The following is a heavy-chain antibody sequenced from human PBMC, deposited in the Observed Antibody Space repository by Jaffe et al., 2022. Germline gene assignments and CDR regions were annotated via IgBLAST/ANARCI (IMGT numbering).Heavy chain of an antibody. CDR1: GFSLSTSGVG. CDR2: IYWNDDK. D-gene: IGHD5-12*01. CDR3: AHMDIVATQADY. J-gene: IGHJ4*02. Sequence: QITLKESGPTLVKPTQTLTLTCTFSGFSLSTSGVGVGWIRQPPGKALEWLALIYWNDDKRYSPSLKSRLTITKDTSKNQVVLTMTNMDPVDTATYYCAHMDIVATQADYWGQGTLVTVSS. V-gene: IGHV2-5*01.